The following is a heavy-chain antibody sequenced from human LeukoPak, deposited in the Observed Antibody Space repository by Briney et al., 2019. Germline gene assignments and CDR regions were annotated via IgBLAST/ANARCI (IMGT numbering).Heavy chain of an antibody. J-gene: IGHJ4*02. D-gene: IGHD6-13*01. V-gene: IGHV1-69*04. Sequence: ASVKVSCKASGYTFTSYGISWVRQAPGQGLEWMGRIIPILGIANYAQKFQGRVTITADKSTSTAYMELSGLRSEDTAVYYCASSAAAGFLGYFDYWGQGTLVTVSS. CDR1: GYTFTSYG. CDR2: IIPILGIA. CDR3: ASSAAAGFLGYFDY.